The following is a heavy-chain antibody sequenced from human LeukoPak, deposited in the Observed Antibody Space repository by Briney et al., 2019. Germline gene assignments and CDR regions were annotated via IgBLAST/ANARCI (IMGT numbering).Heavy chain of an antibody. Sequence: GGSLRLSCAASGFTFSSYSMNWVRQAPGKGLEWVSSISSSSSYIYYADSVEGRFTISRDNAKNSLYLQMNSLRAEDTAVYYCARADYAYYYGSGSPDYWGQGTLVTVSS. CDR2: ISSSSSYI. CDR3: ARADYAYYYGSGSPDY. J-gene: IGHJ4*02. CDR1: GFTFSSYS. D-gene: IGHD3-10*01. V-gene: IGHV3-21*01.